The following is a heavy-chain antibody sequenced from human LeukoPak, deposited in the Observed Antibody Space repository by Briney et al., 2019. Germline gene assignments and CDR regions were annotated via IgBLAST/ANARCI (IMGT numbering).Heavy chain of an antibody. CDR3: ARGYSSGWSNWFDP. CDR2: INAGNGNT. Sequence: ASVKVSRKASGYTFTSYAMHWVRQAPGQSLEWMGWINAGNGNTKYSQEFQGRVTITRDTSASTAYMELSSLRSEDMAVYYCARGYSSGWSNWFDPWGQGTLVTVSS. J-gene: IGHJ5*02. V-gene: IGHV1-3*03. D-gene: IGHD6-19*01. CDR1: GYTFTSYA.